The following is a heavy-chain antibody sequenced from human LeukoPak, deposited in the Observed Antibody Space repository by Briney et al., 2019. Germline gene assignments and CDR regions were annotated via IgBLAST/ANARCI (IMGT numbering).Heavy chain of an antibody. Sequence: ASQTLSLTCTVSGDSITSVDYFWNWIRQPPGNGLEWLGYIHKSGNTYYNPSLQSRVSLSIDTSKSEVSLRLTSVTAVDTAVYLCPRGLLAYDRHGFPIAGAPATFDFWGQGTLVTVSS. CDR1: GDSITSVDYF. J-gene: IGHJ4*02. CDR2: IHKSGNT. V-gene: IGHV4-30-4*01. CDR3: PRGLLAYDRHGFPIAGAPATFDF. D-gene: IGHD2-21*01.